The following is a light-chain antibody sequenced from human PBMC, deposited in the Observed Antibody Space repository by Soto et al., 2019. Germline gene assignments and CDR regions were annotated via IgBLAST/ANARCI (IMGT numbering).Light chain of an antibody. Sequence: DIQMTQSPSSLSASLGDRVTITCRASQGIGIYLAWFQQRPGKVPKLLIYAASTLQSGVPYRFSGSGSGTDFTLTISSLQPEDVAAYYCQTYNTAPLTFGGGTRVEIK. V-gene: IGKV1-27*01. CDR2: AAS. J-gene: IGKJ4*01. CDR1: QGIGIY. CDR3: QTYNTAPLT.